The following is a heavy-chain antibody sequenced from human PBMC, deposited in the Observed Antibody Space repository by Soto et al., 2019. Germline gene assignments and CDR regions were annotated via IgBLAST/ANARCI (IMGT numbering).Heavy chain of an antibody. V-gene: IGHV4-31*03. CDR2: IYYSGST. CDR3: AGYGSGSEWGPHPWFDP. J-gene: IGHJ5*02. D-gene: IGHD3-10*01. Sequence: SETLSLTCTVSGGSISSGGYYWSWIRQHPWKGLEWIGYIYYSGSTYYNPSLKSRVTISVDTAKNQCSLKLSSVTAADTAVYYCAGYGSGSEWGPHPWFDPWGQGTLVPSTQ. CDR1: GGSISSGGYY.